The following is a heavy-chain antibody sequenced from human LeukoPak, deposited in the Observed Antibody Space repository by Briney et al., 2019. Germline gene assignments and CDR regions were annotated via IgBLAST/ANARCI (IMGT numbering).Heavy chain of an antibody. J-gene: IGHJ4*02. D-gene: IGHD5-18*01. Sequence: ASVKVSCKASGHTFTGYYLHWVRQAPGQGLEWMGWINPNSGGTNYAQKFQGRVTMTGDTSISTAYMELSRLSFDDTAIYYCAGRPDTAIVPIFDYWGQGTLVTVSS. CDR3: AGRPDTAIVPIFDY. CDR1: GHTFTGYY. CDR2: INPNSGGT. V-gene: IGHV1-2*02.